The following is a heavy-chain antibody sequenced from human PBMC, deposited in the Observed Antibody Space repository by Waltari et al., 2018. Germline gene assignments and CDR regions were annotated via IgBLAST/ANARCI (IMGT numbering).Heavy chain of an antibody. CDR1: GFTFRHYA. Sequence: EVQLLESGGGLVQPGGSLRLSCPASGFTFRHYAMTWVRQAPVKGLEWVASITGDGGNTYYIDSVKGRFTISRDNSQNTLYLQMNSLRAEDTAVYYCAKAPVGSCNDASCYPLDNWGQGTLVTASS. V-gene: IGHV3-23*01. D-gene: IGHD2-15*01. CDR3: AKAPVGSCNDASCYPLDN. J-gene: IGHJ4*02. CDR2: ITGDGGNT.